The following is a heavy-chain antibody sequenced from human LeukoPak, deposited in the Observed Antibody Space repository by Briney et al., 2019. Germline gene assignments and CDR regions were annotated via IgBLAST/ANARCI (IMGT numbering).Heavy chain of an antibody. D-gene: IGHD1-26*01. Sequence: GGSLRLSCAASGFTFSSYEMNWVRQAPGKGLEWVSYISSSGSTIYYADSVKGRFTISRDNAKNSQYLQMNSLRAEDTAVYYCASPKGIVGAIGDYWGQGTLVTVSS. CDR1: GFTFSSYE. J-gene: IGHJ4*02. CDR2: ISSSGSTI. V-gene: IGHV3-48*03. CDR3: ASPKGIVGAIGDY.